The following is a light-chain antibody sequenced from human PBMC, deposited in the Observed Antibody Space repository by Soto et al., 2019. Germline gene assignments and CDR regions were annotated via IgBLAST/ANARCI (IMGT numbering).Light chain of an antibody. CDR2: SAS. V-gene: IGKV3-20*01. CDR1: QSVSSNF. Sequence: ENVLTQSPGTLSLSPGERATLSCRASQSVSSNFLAWYQQKPGQAPRLLIYSASSRATGIPDRFSGSGSGADYTLTISRLEPEDSAMYYCQQYGYSFWTFGQGTKVDIK. CDR3: QQYGYSFWT. J-gene: IGKJ1*01.